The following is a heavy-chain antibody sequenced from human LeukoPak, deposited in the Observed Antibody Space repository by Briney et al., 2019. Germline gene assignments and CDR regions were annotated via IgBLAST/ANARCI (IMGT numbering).Heavy chain of an antibody. D-gene: IGHD1-26*01. CDR1: GGSISSSSYY. V-gene: IGHV4-39*01. CDR2: LHYTGST. J-gene: IGHJ5*02. CDR3: APGSTQGNRGSWFDP. Sequence: PSETLSLTCTVSGGSISSSSYYWGWFRQPPGKGLEWIGSLHYTGSTYYNPSLKSRVTISADTSKKQFSLKLSSVTAADTAVYLCAPGSTQGNRGSWFDPWGQGTLVTVSS.